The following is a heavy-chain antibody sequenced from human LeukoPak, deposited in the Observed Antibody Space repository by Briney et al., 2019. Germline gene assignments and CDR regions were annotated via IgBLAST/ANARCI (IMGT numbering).Heavy chain of an antibody. J-gene: IGHJ6*02. D-gene: IGHD3-3*01. V-gene: IGHV4-4*02. CDR3: ARSRQDYDFWSGYYTGSSYGMDV. Sequence: ASETLSLTCAVSGVSISSSNWWSWVRQPPGKGLEWIGEIYHSGSTNYNPSLKSRVTISVDKSKNQFSLKLSSVTAADTAVYYCARSRQDYDFWSGYYTGSSYGMDVWGQGTTVTVSS. CDR1: GVSISSSNW. CDR2: IYHSGST.